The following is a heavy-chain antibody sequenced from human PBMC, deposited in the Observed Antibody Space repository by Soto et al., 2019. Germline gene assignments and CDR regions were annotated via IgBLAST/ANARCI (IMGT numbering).Heavy chain of an antibody. CDR2: INPSGGST. J-gene: IGHJ6*02. D-gene: IGHD3-3*01. CDR3: ARDVRITIFGVVIIPNHRDYGMDV. V-gene: IGHV1-46*01. CDR1: GYTFTSYY. Sequence: VSCKASGYTFTSYYMHWVRQAPGQGLEWMGIINPSGGSTSYAQKFQGRVTMTRDTSTSTVYMELSSLRSEDTAVYYCARDVRITIFGVVIIPNHRDYGMDVWGQGTTVTVSS.